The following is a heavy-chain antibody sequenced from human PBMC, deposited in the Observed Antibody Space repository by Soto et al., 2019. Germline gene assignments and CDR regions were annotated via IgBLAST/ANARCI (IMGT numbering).Heavy chain of an antibody. CDR3: ARDYMAALGYYYGMDV. CDR1: GGSISSGGYY. CDR2: IYYSGST. Sequence: QVQLQESGPGLVKPSQTLSLTCTVSGGSISSGGYYWSWIRQHPGKGLEWIGYIYYSGSTYYNPSLKSRVTISVDTSKNQFALKLSSVTAADTAVYYCARDYMAALGYYYGMDVWGQGTTVTVSS. V-gene: IGHV4-31*03. D-gene: IGHD6-25*01. J-gene: IGHJ6*02.